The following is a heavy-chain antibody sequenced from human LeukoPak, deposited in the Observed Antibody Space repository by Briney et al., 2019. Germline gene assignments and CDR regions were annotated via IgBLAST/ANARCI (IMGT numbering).Heavy chain of an antibody. J-gene: IGHJ4*02. Sequence: GGSLILSCPVSGFTFSSYEMNWVRPAPPKGLEWVSYINSGASTMPSAASLKGRFTVFSDNSRNSLYLQMNSLRAEDTAVYYCATDWRTTVAGTRYWGQGTLVTVS. V-gene: IGHV3-48*03. D-gene: IGHD6-19*01. CDR1: GFTFSSYE. CDR2: INSGASTM. CDR3: ATDWRTTVAGTRY.